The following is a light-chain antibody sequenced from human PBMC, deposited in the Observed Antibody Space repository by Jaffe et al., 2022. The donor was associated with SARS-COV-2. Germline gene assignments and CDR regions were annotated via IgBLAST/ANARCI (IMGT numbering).Light chain of an antibody. V-gene: IGKV1-39*01. CDR2: TTS. Sequence: DIQMTQSPSSLSASVGDRVTITCRASQNIDSHLSWYQQKPGQAPKLLIYTTSSLQSGVPSRFSGSGSGPDFTLTISSLRPEDFATYYCQQSYSTPPTFGQGTKVEIK. CDR1: QNIDSH. J-gene: IGKJ1*01. CDR3: QQSYSTPPT.